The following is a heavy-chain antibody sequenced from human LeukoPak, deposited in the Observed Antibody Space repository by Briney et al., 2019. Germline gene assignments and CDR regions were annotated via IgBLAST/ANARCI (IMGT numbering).Heavy chain of an antibody. D-gene: IGHD3-22*01. J-gene: IGHJ5*02. CDR2: ISSSGSTI. CDR1: GFTFSDYY. V-gene: IGHV3-11*01. CDR3: ARDGYYDSSGYYTS. Sequence: GGSLRLSCAASGFTFSDYYMSWIRQAPGKGLEWGSYISSSGSTIYYADSAKGRFTISRDNAKNSLYLQMNSLRAEDTAVYYCARDGYYDSSGYYTSWGQGTLVTVSS.